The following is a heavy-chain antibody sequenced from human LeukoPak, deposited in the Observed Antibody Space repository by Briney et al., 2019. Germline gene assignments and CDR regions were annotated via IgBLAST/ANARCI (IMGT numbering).Heavy chain of an antibody. D-gene: IGHD3-16*01. CDR1: GFTFSSYA. V-gene: IGHV3-30-3*01. CDR3: ARESAQGAAFDI. Sequence: QPGRSLRLSFAASGFTFSSYAMHWVRQAPGKGLEWVAVISYDGSNKYYADSVKGRFTISRDNSKNTLYLQMNSLRAEDTAVYYCARESAQGAAFDIWGQGTMVTVSS. CDR2: ISYDGSNK. J-gene: IGHJ3*02.